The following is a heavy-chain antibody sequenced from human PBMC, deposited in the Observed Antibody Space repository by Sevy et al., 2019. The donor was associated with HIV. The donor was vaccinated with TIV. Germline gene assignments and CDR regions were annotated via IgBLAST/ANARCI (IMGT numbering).Heavy chain of an antibody. CDR3: ATAYPLSGYYDSSGYYG. Sequence: ASVKVSCKVSGYTLTELSMHWVRQAPGKGLEWMGGFDPEDGETIYAQKFQGRVTMTEDTSTDTAYRELSSLRSEDTAVYYCATAYPLSGYYDSSGYYGWGQGTLVTVSS. J-gene: IGHJ4*02. CDR2: FDPEDGET. D-gene: IGHD3-22*01. V-gene: IGHV1-24*01. CDR1: GYTLTELS.